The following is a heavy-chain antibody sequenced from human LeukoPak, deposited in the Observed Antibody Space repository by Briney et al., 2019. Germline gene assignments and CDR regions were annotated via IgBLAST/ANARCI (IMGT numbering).Heavy chain of an antibody. CDR1: GFIFSDYG. V-gene: IGHV3-30*18. D-gene: IGHD4-23*01. Sequence: SGGSLRLSCAISGFIFSDYGMHWVRQAPGKGLEWLSGISYDGSHQHYADSVKGRFFISRDNSKNTLYLQMNSLRAEDTAVYYCAKDKGGTSVFDYWGQGTLVTVSS. CDR3: AKDKGGTSVFDY. J-gene: IGHJ4*02. CDR2: ISYDGSHQ.